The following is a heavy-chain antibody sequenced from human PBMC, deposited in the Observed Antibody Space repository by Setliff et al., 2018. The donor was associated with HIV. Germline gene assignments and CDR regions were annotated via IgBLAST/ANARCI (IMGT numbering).Heavy chain of an antibody. D-gene: IGHD3-22*01. CDR1: GYSFTDYY. V-gene: IGHV1-2*04. CDR3: SRGMDYYDTSGYYQYYFDY. Sequence: ASVKVSCKASGYSFTDYYIHWVRQAPGQGLEWMGWINPKSDGTNYAQKFQGWITMTRDTSISTAYMELSRLRSDDTAVYYCSRGMDYYDTSGYYQYYFDYWGQGTLVTVSS. CDR2: INPKSDGT. J-gene: IGHJ4*02.